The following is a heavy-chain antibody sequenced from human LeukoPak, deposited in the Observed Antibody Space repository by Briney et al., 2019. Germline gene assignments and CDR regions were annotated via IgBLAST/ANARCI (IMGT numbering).Heavy chain of an antibody. V-gene: IGHV4-34*01. D-gene: IGHD4-23*01. J-gene: IGHJ6*03. CDR1: GGSLSGYS. Sequence: PSETLSLTCGVSGGSLSGYSWTWIRQTPGKGLEWIGEVDHSGKANYNPSLTGRVTVSIDMSKSQSSLTLTSVTAADMAIFFCARTVATRLSLAYYYDHYYMDIWGNGTTVTVSS. CDR3: ARTVATRLSLAYYYDHYYMDI. CDR2: VDHSGKA.